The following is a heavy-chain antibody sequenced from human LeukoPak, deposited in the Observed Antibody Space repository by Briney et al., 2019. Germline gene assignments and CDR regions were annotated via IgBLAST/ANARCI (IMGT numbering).Heavy chain of an antibody. J-gene: IGHJ4*02. CDR2: IWYDGSNK. CDR1: GFTFSSYG. CDR3: ARDYDILTGYFDY. Sequence: GGSLRLSCAASGFTFSSYGMHWVRQAPVKGLEWVAVIWYDGSNKYYADSVKGRFTISRDNSKNTLYLQMNSLRAEDTAVYYCARDYDILTGYFDYWGQGTLVTVSS. V-gene: IGHV3-33*01. D-gene: IGHD3-9*01.